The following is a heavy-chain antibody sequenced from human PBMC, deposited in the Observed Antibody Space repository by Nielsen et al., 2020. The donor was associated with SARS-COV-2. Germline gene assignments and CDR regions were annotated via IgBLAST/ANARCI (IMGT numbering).Heavy chain of an antibody. CDR2: INPSGGST. CDR1: AYTFTSYY. D-gene: IGHD3-9*01. Sequence: ASVQVSCKASAYTFTSYYMHWVRQAPGQGLEWMGIINPSGGSTSYAQKFQGRVTMTRDTSTSTVYMELSSLRSEDTAVYYCAREGILTGPDYWGQGTLVTVSS. CDR3: AREGILTGPDY. V-gene: IGHV1-46*01. J-gene: IGHJ4*02.